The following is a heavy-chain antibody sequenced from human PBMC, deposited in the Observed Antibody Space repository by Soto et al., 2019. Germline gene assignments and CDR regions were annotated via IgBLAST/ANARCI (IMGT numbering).Heavy chain of an antibody. Sequence: QITLKESGPTLVKPTQTLTLTCTFSGFALTTSGVGVGWIRQPPGKALEWLALIYWDDDKRYSPSLKSRLTNTNDTSKNQVVLTVTNMDPVDTSTYYCAHRLTRYTWNYGIFDDCGHGTLVTVSS. J-gene: IGHJ4*01. CDR1: GFALTTSGVG. CDR3: AHRLTRYTWNYGIFDD. CDR2: IYWDDDK. V-gene: IGHV2-5*02. D-gene: IGHD1-7*01.